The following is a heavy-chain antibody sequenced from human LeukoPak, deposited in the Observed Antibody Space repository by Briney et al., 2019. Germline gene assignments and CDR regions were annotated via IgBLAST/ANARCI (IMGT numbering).Heavy chain of an antibody. D-gene: IGHD4-17*01. V-gene: IGHV3-9*01. Sequence: GGSLRLSCAASGFTFDDYAMHWVRQAPGKGLEWVSGISWNSGSIGYADSVKGRFTISRDNAKNSLYLQMNSLRAEDTALYYCAEDTLKTVGGYYYYGMDVWGQGTTVTVSS. CDR1: GFTFDDYA. J-gene: IGHJ6*02. CDR2: ISWNSGSI. CDR3: AEDTLKTVGGYYYYGMDV.